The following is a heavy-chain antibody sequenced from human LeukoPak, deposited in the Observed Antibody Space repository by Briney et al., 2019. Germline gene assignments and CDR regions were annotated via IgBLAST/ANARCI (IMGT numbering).Heavy chain of an antibody. J-gene: IGHJ4*02. CDR3: ARSTFYYDSSGYQANYYFDY. Sequence: SETLSLTCTVSGGSISSSSYYWGWIRQPPGKGLEWIGNVCYRGSTYYNPSLKSRVTISVDTSKSQLSLKLSSVTAADTAVYYCARSTFYYDSSGYQANYYFDYWGQGTLVTVSS. CDR1: GGSISSSSYY. CDR2: VCYRGST. V-gene: IGHV4-39*01. D-gene: IGHD3-22*01.